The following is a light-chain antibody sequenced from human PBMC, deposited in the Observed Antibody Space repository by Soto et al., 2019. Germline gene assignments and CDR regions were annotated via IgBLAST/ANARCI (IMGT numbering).Light chain of an antibody. J-gene: IGLJ2*01. CDR3: SSYTSSSVV. V-gene: IGLV2-14*01. Sequence: QSVLTQPISVSGSPGQSITISCTGNSNDIGTYDYVCWYQQHPGKAPRLMIYEVSNRPSGVSNRFSGSKSGNTASLTISGLQAEDEADYYCSSYTSSSVVFGGGTKVTVL. CDR2: EVS. CDR1: SNDIGTYDY.